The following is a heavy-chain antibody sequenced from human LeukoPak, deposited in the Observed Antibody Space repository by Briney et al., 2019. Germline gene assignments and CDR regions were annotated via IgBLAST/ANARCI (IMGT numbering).Heavy chain of an antibody. J-gene: IGHJ5*02. CDR3: ARSSHRSWFDP. V-gene: IGHV4-30-2*01. D-gene: IGHD2-2*01. Sequence: SETLSLTCTVSGGSISSGGYYWSWIRQPPGKGLEWIGYIYHSGSTYYNPSLKSRVTISVDRSKNQFSLKLSSVTAADTAVYYCARSSHRSWFDPWGQGTLVTVSS. CDR1: GGSISSGGYY. CDR2: IYHSGST.